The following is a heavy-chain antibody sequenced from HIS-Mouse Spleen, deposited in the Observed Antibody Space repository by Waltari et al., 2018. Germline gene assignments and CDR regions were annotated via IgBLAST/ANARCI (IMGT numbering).Heavy chain of an antibody. J-gene: IGHJ4*02. CDR2: MNPNSGNT. CDR1: GYTFTSYD. Sequence: QVQLVQSGAEVKKPGASVKVSCKASGYTFTSYDINWVRQATGQGLEWMGWMNPNSGNTGYAQKFQGRVTMTRKTSISTAYMELSSLRSEDTAVYYCSPCIWVRGVIITNWGQGTLVTVSS. CDR3: SPCIWVRGVIITN. D-gene: IGHD3-10*01. V-gene: IGHV1-8*01.